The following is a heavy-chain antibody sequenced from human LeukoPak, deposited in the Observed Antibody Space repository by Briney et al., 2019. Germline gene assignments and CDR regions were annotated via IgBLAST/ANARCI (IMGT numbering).Heavy chain of an antibody. V-gene: IGHV1-69*13. D-gene: IGHD5-18*01. J-gene: IGHJ6*03. CDR1: GGTFSSYA. CDR2: IIPIFGTA. CDR3: ARGRVDTAMVLYYYYYMDV. Sequence: GASVKVSCKASGGTFSSYAISWVRQAPGQGLEWMGGIIPIFGTANYAQKFQGRVTITADESTSTAYMELSSLRSEDTAVYYCARGRVDTAMVLYYYYYMDVWGKGTTVTISS.